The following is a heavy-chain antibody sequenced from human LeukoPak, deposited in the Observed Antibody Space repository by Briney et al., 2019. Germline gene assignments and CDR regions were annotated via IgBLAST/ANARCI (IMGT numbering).Heavy chain of an antibody. CDR1: GFTFSSYS. J-gene: IGHJ4*02. V-gene: IGHV3-21*01. Sequence: GGSLRLSCAASGFTFSSYSMNWVRQAPGKGLEWVSSISSSSSYIYYADSVKGRFTISRDNAKNSLYLQMNSLRAEDTAVYYCARMGSSSWSDYWGQGTLVTVSS. CDR3: ARMGSSSWSDY. CDR2: ISSSSSYI. D-gene: IGHD6-13*01.